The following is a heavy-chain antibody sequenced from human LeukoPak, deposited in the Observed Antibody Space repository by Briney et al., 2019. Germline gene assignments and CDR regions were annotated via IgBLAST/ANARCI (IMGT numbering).Heavy chain of an antibody. CDR1: GGSISSGGYY. CDR2: IYHSGST. J-gene: IGHJ3*02. Sequence: KSSETLSLTCTVSGGSISSGGYYWSWIRQPPGKGLEWIGYIYHSGSTYYNPSLKSRVTISVDRSKNQFSLKLSSVTAADTAVYYCATDDGTSRGAFDIWGQGTMVTVSS. V-gene: IGHV4-30-2*01. CDR3: ATDDGTSRGAFDI. D-gene: IGHD1-1*01.